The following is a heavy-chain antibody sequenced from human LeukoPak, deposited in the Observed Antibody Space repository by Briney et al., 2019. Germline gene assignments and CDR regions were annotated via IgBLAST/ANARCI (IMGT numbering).Heavy chain of an antibody. J-gene: IGHJ5*02. CDR1: GYTFTSYY. CDR3: ARDFISIVVVPAAMANWFDP. Sequence: ASVKVSCKASGYTFTSYYLHWVRQAPGQGLEWMGWINPNSGGTNYAQKFQGRVTMTRDTSISTAYMELSRLRSDDTAVYYCARDFISIVVVPAAMANWFDPWGQGTLVTVSS. V-gene: IGHV1-2*02. CDR2: INPNSGGT. D-gene: IGHD2-2*01.